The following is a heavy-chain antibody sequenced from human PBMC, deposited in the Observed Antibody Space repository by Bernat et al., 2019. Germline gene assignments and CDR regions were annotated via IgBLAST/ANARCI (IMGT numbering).Heavy chain of an antibody. CDR2: ISSTSNTI. CDR3: ARGSYGDPIDY. CDR1: GFTFSSYS. J-gene: IGHJ4*02. Sequence: EVQLVESGGGLAQPGGSLRLSCAASGFTFSSYSMNWVRQAPGKGREWVSFISSTSNTINYADSVKGRFTISRDNAKNSLFLQMNSLRAEDTAVYYCARGSYGDPIDYWGQGTLVTVSS. V-gene: IGHV3-48*01. D-gene: IGHD4-17*01.